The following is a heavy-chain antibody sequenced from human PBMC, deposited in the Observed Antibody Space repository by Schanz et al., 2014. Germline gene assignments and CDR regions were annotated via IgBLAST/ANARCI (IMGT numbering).Heavy chain of an antibody. Sequence: EVHLLESGGGLVQPGGSLRLSCAASGFTFSNHALSWVRQAPEKGLEWVAGIGGGGDKTYYTDSVKGRFIISRDNSKNTLYLLVNSLRAEDTAVYYCARPGRALASNDYWGQGTLVTVSS. CDR2: IGGGGDKT. CDR1: GFTFSNHA. V-gene: IGHV3-23*01. CDR3: ARPGRALASNDY. J-gene: IGHJ4*02. D-gene: IGHD5-12*01.